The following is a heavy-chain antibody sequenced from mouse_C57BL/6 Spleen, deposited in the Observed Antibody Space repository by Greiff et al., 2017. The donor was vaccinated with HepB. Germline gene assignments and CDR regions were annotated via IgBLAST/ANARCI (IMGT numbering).Heavy chain of an antibody. CDR1: GYAFTNYL. V-gene: IGHV1-54*01. Sequence: QVHVKQSGAELVRPGTSVKVSCKASGYAFTNYLIEWVKQRPGQGLEWIGVINPGSGGTNYNEKFKGKATLTADKSSSTAYMQLSSLTSEDSAVYFCAREGGQLRLRAMDYWGQGTSVTVSS. CDR3: AREGGQLRLRAMDY. CDR2: INPGSGGT. J-gene: IGHJ4*01. D-gene: IGHD3-2*02.